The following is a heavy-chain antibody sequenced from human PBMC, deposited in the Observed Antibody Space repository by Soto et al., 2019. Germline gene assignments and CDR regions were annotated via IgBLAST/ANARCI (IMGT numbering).Heavy chain of an antibody. CDR3: ARDRAAASGGPEFDY. V-gene: IGHV3-7*05. CDR2: IKQDGSEK. Sequence: GGSLRLSCAASGFTFSSYWMSWVRQAPGKGLEWVANIKQDGSEKYYVDSVKGRFTISRDNAKNSLYLQMNSLRAEDTAVYYCARDRAAASGGPEFDYWGQGTLVTVSS. J-gene: IGHJ4*02. CDR1: GFTFSSYW. D-gene: IGHD6-13*01.